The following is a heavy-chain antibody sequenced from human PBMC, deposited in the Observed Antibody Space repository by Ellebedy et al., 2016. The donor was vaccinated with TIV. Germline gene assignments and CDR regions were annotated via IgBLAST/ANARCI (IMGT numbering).Heavy chain of an antibody. V-gene: IGHV3-64D*06. D-gene: IGHD3-16*01. Sequence: GESLKISCSASGFTFSSYAMHWVRQASGKGLEYVSAIVGKGGSTSYADSVKDRFTISRDNSKNTLYLQMSSLRPEDTAVYYCVKAWGDWGQGTLVTVSS. CDR3: VKAWGD. J-gene: IGHJ4*02. CDR1: GFTFSSYA. CDR2: IVGKGGST.